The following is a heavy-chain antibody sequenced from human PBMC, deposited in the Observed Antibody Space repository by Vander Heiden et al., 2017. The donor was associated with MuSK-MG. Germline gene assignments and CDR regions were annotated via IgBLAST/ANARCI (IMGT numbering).Heavy chain of an antibody. J-gene: IGHJ5*02. Sequence: QVPLLESGPGLATPSPTLSLACTVSGGSISSGYYYWNWIRQPAGKGLEWIGRTSTRGSTNYNPSLESRVTISVDTSKNQFSLKLSSVTAADTAVYYCARDLGESSGWYNWFDPWGQGTLGTVSS. CDR3: ARDLGESSGWYNWFDP. CDR2: TSTRGST. CDR1: GGSISSGYYY. D-gene: IGHD6-19*01. V-gene: IGHV4-61*02.